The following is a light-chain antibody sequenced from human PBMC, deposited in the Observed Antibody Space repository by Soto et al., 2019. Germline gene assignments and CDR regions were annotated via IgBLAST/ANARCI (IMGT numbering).Light chain of an antibody. CDR1: QSVSNN. J-gene: IGKJ1*01. CDR3: YQYNSSRT. CDR2: GSS. Sequence: EIVMTQSPATLSVSTGERATLSCRARQSVSNNLAWFQQKPGQVPRLLLYGSSTRSTGIPARFSGRGSGTEFTLTISSLQSEDFAVYYCYQYNSSRTFGQGTKVDIK. V-gene: IGKV3-15*01.